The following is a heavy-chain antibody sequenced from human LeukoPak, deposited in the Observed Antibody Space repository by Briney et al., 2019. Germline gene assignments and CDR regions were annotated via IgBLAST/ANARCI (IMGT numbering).Heavy chain of an antibody. CDR1: GFTFSNAW. CDR3: TTDLGGYYYFDY. V-gene: IGHV3-15*01. CDR2: IKSKTDGGTT. J-gene: IGHJ4*02. Sequence: PGESLRLSCAASGFTFSNAWMSWVRQAPGKGLEWVGRIKSKTDGGTTDYAAPVKGRFTISRDDSKNTLYLQMNSLKTEDTAVYYCTTDLGGYYYFDYWGQGTLVTASA. D-gene: IGHD3-22*01.